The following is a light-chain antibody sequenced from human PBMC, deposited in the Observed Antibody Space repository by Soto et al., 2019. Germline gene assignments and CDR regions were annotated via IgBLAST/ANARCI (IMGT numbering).Light chain of an antibody. CDR3: RADHGSGSNFVKGV. J-gene: IGLJ2*01. CDR2: VGTGGIVG. CDR1: SGYSNYK. V-gene: IGLV9-49*01. Sequence: QSVLTQPPSASASLGASVTLTCTLSSGYSNYKVDWYQQRPGKGPRFVMRVGTGGIVGSKGDGIPDRFSVLGSGLNRYLTIKNIQEEDESDYHCRADHGSGSNFVKGVFGGGTKLTVL.